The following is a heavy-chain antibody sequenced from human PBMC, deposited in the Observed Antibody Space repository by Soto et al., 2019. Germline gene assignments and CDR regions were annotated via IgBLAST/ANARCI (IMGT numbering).Heavy chain of an antibody. V-gene: IGHV2-5*02. J-gene: IGHJ4*02. CDR2: IYWDDDK. CDR3: AHRRTGVSQWNYGDFDY. CDR1: GFSLSTSGVG. Sequence: QITLKESGPTLVKPTQTLTLTCTFSGFSLSTSGVGVGWVRQPPGKALEWLVFIYWDDDKRYSPSLRSRLTITKDTSKNQVVLTMTNVDPVDTATYFCAHRRTGVSQWNYGDFDYWGQGTLVTVSS. D-gene: IGHD1-7*01.